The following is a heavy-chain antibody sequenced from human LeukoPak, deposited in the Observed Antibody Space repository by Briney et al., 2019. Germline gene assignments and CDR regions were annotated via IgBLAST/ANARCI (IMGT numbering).Heavy chain of an antibody. Sequence: GASVKVSCKASGYIFTGYYMHWVRQAPGQGLEWMGWINPNSGGTNYEEKFQGRVTMTRDTSISTAYMELSRLTSDDTAIYYCARDHRDCGGPSDTFDIWGRGTMVTVSS. CDR2: INPNSGGT. CDR3: ARDHRDCGGPSDTFDI. D-gene: IGHD4-23*01. V-gene: IGHV1-2*02. J-gene: IGHJ3*02. CDR1: GYIFTGYY.